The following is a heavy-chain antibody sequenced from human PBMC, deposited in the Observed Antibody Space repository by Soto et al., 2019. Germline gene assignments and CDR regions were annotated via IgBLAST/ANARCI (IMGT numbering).Heavy chain of an antibody. CDR1: GFTFNSYA. V-gene: IGHV3-30-3*01. CDR2: ISYDGSNK. D-gene: IGHD2-21*01. CDR3: ARPDSRGDALDI. J-gene: IGHJ3*02. Sequence: GGSLRLSCAASGFTFNSYAMHWVRQAPGKGLEWVAVISYDGSNKYYADSVKGRFTISRDNSKNTLYLQMNSLRAEDTAVYYFARPDSRGDALDIWGQGTMVTVSS.